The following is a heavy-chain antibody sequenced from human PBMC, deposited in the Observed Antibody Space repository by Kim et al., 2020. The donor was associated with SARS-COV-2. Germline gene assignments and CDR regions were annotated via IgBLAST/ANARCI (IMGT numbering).Heavy chain of an antibody. Sequence: GSLRLSCAASGFTFNSFAMNWVRQAPGKGLEWVAVIYGGASTTYYADSVKGRYTISRDNSKNTLYLQMTSLRAEDTAIYYCAKDVFFDKYGLLDYWGQGTLVTVSS. CDR2: IYGGASTT. CDR3: AKDVFFDKYGLLDY. D-gene: IGHD3-3*01. CDR1: GFTFNSFA. V-gene: IGHV3-23*03. J-gene: IGHJ4*02.